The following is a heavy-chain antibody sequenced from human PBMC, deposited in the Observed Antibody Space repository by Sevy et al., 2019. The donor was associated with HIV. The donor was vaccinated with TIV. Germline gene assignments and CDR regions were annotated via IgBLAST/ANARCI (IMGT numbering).Heavy chain of an antibody. CDR2: IYTSGST. J-gene: IGHJ3*02. CDR1: GGSISSYY. CDR3: ARDLPAAGAFDI. D-gene: IGHD6-13*01. Sequence: SETLSLTCTVSGGSISSYYWSWIRHPAGKGLEWIGRIYTSGSTNYNPSLNSPVTMSVDTSKNQFSLKLSSVTAADTAVYYCARDLPAAGAFDIWGQGTMVTVSS. V-gene: IGHV4-4*07.